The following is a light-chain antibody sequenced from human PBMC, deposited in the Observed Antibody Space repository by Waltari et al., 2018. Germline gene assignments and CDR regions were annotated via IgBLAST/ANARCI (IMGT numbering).Light chain of an antibody. Sequence: SYELTQPPSVSVAPGQTATITCSGDTLGAKYVSWYQQRPGQSPLLVTYQDVKRPSGIPERFSGANSGDTATLTISGTQAMDEADYYCQTWDSSVVFGGGTKLTVL. CDR2: QDV. V-gene: IGLV3-1*01. CDR3: QTWDSSVV. J-gene: IGLJ2*01. CDR1: TLGAKY.